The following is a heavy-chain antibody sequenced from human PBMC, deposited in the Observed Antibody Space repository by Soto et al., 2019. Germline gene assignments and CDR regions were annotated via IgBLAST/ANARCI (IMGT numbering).Heavy chain of an antibody. CDR1: GVTFKDYG. V-gene: IGHV3-30*18. J-gene: IGHJ6*02. D-gene: IGHD1-1*01. CDR2: ITYEGTNK. Sequence: PGGSLRLSCGAPGVTFKDYGMHWVRQAPGKGLEWVALITYEGTNKYYADAVKGRFTISRDNAKNMVSLQMDSLRAEDTAVYYCAKARGANNWANYYGLDVWGQGTTVTVSS. CDR3: AKARGANNWANYYGLDV.